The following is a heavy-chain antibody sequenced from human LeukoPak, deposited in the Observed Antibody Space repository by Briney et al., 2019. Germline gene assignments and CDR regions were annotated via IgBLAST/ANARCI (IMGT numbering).Heavy chain of an antibody. CDR1: GGSFSSYY. J-gene: IGHJ3*02. CDR3: AREWEGPRTFNI. Sequence: KPSETLSLTCTVSGGSFSSYYWSWIRQPPGKGLEWIGYIYYSGSTNYNPSLKSRVTISLDTSKNQFSLKLSSVTAADTAVYYRAREWEGPRTFNIWGQGTMVTVSS. CDR2: IYYSGST. D-gene: IGHD1-26*01. V-gene: IGHV4-59*01.